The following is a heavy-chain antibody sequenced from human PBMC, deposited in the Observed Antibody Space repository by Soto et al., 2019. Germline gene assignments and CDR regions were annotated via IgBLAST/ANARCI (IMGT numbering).Heavy chain of an antibody. J-gene: IGHJ6*02. D-gene: IGHD2-2*01. CDR1: GFTVSTNY. V-gene: IGHV3-53*01. Sequence: GGSLRLSCAASGFTVSTNYMSWVRQAPGKGLEWVSVIYSGGSTYYADSVQGRFTISRDNSKNTLYLQMNSLRAEDTAVYYCARVVPAVYYYYGMDVWGQGTTVTVSS. CDR2: IYSGGST. CDR3: ARVVPAVYYYYGMDV.